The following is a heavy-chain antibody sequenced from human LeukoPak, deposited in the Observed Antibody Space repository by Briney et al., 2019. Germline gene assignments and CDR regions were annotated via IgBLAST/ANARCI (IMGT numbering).Heavy chain of an antibody. D-gene: IGHD6-19*01. CDR2: IGTGRDT. J-gene: IGHJ3*02. CDR1: GFIFSSYD. CDR3: AREIGPSPNGWDAFDI. V-gene: IGHV3-13*01. Sequence: PGGSLRLSCVASGFIFSSYDMHWVRQTTGRGLEWVSAIGTGRDTYYLDSVKGRFTISREDAKNSLYLQMNSLSAGDTAVYYCAREIGPSPNGWDAFDIWGQGTVVTVSS.